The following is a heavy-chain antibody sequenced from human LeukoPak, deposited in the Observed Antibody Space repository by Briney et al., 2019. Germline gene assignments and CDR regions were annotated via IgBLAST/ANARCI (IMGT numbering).Heavy chain of an antibody. CDR3: AKDEARNYDFWSGYLVY. V-gene: IGHV3-30*18. CDR1: GFTFSSYG. CDR2: ISYDGSNK. Sequence: VGSLRLSCAASGFTFSSYGMHWVRQAPGKGLEWVAVISYDGSNKYYADSVKGRFTISRDNSKNTLYLQMNSLRAEDTAVYYCAKDEARNYDFWSGYLVYWGQGTLVTVSS. J-gene: IGHJ4*02. D-gene: IGHD3-3*01.